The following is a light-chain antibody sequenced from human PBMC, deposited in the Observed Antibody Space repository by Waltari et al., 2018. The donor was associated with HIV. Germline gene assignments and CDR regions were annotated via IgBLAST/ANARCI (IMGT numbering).Light chain of an antibody. Sequence: QSALTQPASVSGSPGQSITISCTGTSSDTGNYNLVSWYQLYPGKAPKLIIYEDNKRPAGFSNRFSGSKSADTASLTISGLQAEDEADYYCCAYAGGLEFGGGTKLTVL. CDR3: CAYAGGLE. V-gene: IGLV2-23*01. J-gene: IGLJ2*01. CDR1: SSDTGNYNL. CDR2: EDN.